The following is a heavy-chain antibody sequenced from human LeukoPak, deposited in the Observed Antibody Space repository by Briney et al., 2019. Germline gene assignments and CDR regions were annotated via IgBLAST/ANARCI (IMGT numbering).Heavy chain of an antibody. CDR3: AKARYRYSYVTDAFDI. V-gene: IGHV3-9*03. Sequence: GGSLRLSCAASGFTFDDYAMHWARQAPGKGLEWVSGISWNSGSIGYADSVKGRFTIPRDNAKNSLYLQMNSLRAEDMALYYCAKARYRYSYVTDAFDIWGQGTMVTVSS. CDR1: GFTFDDYA. CDR2: ISWNSGSI. D-gene: IGHD5-18*01. J-gene: IGHJ3*02.